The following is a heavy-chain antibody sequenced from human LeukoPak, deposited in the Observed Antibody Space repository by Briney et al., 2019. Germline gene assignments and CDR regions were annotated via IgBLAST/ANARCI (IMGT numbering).Heavy chain of an antibody. CDR1: GGSISSYY. J-gene: IGHJ6*03. CDR3: ARGYCSSTSCLYYYYYYMDV. Sequence: SETLSLTCTVSGGSISSYYWSWIRQPPGKGLEWIGYIYYSGSTNYNPSLKSRVTISVATSKNQFSLKRSSVTAADTAVYYCARGYCSSTSCLYYYYYYMDVWGKGTTVTVSS. CDR2: IYYSGST. D-gene: IGHD2-2*01. V-gene: IGHV4-59*01.